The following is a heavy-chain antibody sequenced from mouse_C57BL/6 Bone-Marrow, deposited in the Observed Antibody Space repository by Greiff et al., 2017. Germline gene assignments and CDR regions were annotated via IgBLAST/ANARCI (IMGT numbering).Heavy chain of an antibody. D-gene: IGHD1-1*01. CDR1: GFNIKDYY. V-gene: IGHV14-1*01. CDR3: TTIGSSSYGYFDV. Sequence: EVQLQQSGAELVRPGASVKLSCTASGFNIKDYYMHWVKQRPEQGLEWIGRIDPEDGDTEYAPKFQGKATMPADTSSNTAYLQRSSLTSEDTAVYYCTTIGSSSYGYFDVWGTGTTVTVSS. J-gene: IGHJ1*03. CDR2: IDPEDGDT.